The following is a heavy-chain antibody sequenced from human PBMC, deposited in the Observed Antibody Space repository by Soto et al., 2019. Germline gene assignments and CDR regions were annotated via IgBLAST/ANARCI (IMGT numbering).Heavy chain of an antibody. CDR2: IIPIFGTA. CDR3: ARDFSLDPELEPRPEYYYYGMDV. V-gene: IGHV1-69*06. CDR1: GGTFSSYA. Sequence: ASVKVSCKASGGTFSSYAISWVRQAPGQGLEWMGGIIPIFGTANYAQKFRGRVTITADKSTSTAYMELSSLRSEDTAVYYCARDFSLDPELEPRPEYYYYGMDVWGQGTTVTVSS. D-gene: IGHD1-1*01. J-gene: IGHJ6*02.